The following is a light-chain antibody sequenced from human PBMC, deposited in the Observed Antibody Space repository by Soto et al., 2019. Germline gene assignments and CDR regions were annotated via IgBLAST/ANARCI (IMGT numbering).Light chain of an antibody. J-gene: IGKJ3*01. CDR2: DAS. CDR3: QQRSL. V-gene: IGKV3-11*01. Sequence: EIVLTQSQATLSLSPGERATLSCRASQRVSSYLAWYQQKPGQAPRLLIYDASNRATGIPARFSGSGSGTDFTLTISSLEREDFAVYYCQQRSLFGPGTKVDIK. CDR1: QRVSSY.